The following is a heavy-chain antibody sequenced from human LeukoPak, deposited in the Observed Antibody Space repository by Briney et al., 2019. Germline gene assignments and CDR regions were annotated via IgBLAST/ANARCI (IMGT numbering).Heavy chain of an antibody. Sequence: ASLKVSCKASGDTFMRYTISWVRQAPGKGLEWMGGFDPEDGETIYAQKFQGRVTMTEDTSTDTAYMELSSLRSEDTAVYYCAPAPGGSYGWFDPWGQGTLVTVPS. CDR2: FDPEDGET. CDR1: GDTFMRYT. J-gene: IGHJ5*02. CDR3: APAPGGSYGWFDP. V-gene: IGHV1-24*01. D-gene: IGHD1-26*01.